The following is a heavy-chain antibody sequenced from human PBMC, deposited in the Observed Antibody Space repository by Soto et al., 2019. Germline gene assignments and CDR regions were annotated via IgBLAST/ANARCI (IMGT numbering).Heavy chain of an antibody. J-gene: IGHJ4*02. CDR2: ITWGSGTI. D-gene: IGHD4-4*01. CDR3: LKGPYSSYQYYFLDD. V-gene: IGHV3-9*01. CDR1: GFIFNDYA. Sequence: EVQLVESGGDLVQPGRSLRLSCTASGFIFNDYAMHWVRQAPGKGLEWVSGITWGSGTINYADSVKGRFTVSRDNAKNTPYLQMTSLRPEDTAPYFCLKGPYSSYQYYFLDDWGQGTPVTVSS.